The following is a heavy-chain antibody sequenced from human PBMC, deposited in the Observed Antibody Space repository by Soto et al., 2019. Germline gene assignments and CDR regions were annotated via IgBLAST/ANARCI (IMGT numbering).Heavy chain of an antibody. CDR1: GYTLTELS. CDR3: ATRNRRYCSSTSCYRGWVWFDP. V-gene: IGHV1-24*01. CDR2: FDPEDGET. D-gene: IGHD2-2*02. Sequence: ASVKVSCKVSGYTLTELSMHWVRQAPGKGLEWMGGFDPEDGETIYAQKFQGRVTMTEDTPTDTAYMELSSLRSEDTAVYYCATRNRRYCSSTSCYRGWVWFDPWGQGTLVTVSS. J-gene: IGHJ5*02.